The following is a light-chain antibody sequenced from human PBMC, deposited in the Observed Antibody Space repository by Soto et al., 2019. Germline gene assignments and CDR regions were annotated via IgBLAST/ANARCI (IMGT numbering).Light chain of an antibody. V-gene: IGKV3D-20*02. CDR2: GAS. J-gene: IGKJ5*01. CDR3: QQRYNWPIT. Sequence: ETVLTQSPGTVSLSPGESATLSCRASQSIGKSYLAWFQHKPGQAPRLLIYGASTRATGIPDRFRGSGSGTDFTLTISSLEPEDFSVYYCQQRYNWPITFGQGTRLEIK. CDR1: QSIGKSY.